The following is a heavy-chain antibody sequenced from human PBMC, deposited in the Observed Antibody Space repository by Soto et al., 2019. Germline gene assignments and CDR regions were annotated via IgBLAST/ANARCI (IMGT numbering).Heavy chain of an antibody. D-gene: IGHD2-15*01. CDR3: ARDEGKLGYGSGGSCGRSYY. CDR1: GYTFTSYG. Sequence: QVQLVQSGAEVKKPGASVKVSCKASGYTFTSYGISWVRQAPGQGLEWMGWISAYNGNTNYAQKLQGRVTMTTDTSTITAYMELRSLRSDDTAVYYCARDEGKLGYGSGGSCGRSYYWGQGTLVTVSS. V-gene: IGHV1-18*01. J-gene: IGHJ4*02. CDR2: ISAYNGNT.